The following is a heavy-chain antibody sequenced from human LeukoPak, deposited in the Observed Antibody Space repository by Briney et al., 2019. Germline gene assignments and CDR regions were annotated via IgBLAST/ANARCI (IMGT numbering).Heavy chain of an antibody. V-gene: IGHV3-9*01. CDR3: VKDAPNGSVDF. Sequence: GGSLKLSCVTSGCTFERYVMHWMRLAPGKGLECVSSIHPNIGGVGYAASVKGRFAISRDNARNSLYLEMTSLRPEDTAVYYCVKDAPNGSVDFWGRGTLVTVSS. J-gene: IGHJ4*02. CDR1: GCTFERYV. CDR2: IHPNIGGV. D-gene: IGHD2-8*01.